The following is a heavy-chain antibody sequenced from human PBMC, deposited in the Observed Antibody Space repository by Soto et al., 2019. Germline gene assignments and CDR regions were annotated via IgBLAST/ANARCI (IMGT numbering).Heavy chain of an antibody. CDR1: GFTFSSYA. D-gene: IGHD3-10*01. J-gene: IGHJ6*02. CDR3: PKERGGGDGMDV. CDR2: ISSSGGST. Sequence: VKRLESGGGLLQPGGSLRLSCAASGFTFSSYAMSWVRQAPGKGLEWVSTISSSGGSTYYADSVKGRFTISRDTYKNTLQLQMNSLRAQDTALYYCPKERGGGDGMDVRCQGTTVTVSS. V-gene: IGHV3-23*01.